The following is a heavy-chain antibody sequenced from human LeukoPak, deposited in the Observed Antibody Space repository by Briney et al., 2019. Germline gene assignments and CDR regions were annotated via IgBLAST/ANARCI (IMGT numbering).Heavy chain of an antibody. Sequence: GGSLRLSCAASGFTFSSYWMSWVRQAPGKGLEWVANTKQDGSERYYVDSVKGRFTISRDNAKNSLYLQMNSLRAEDTAVYYCARDKIVGATNFDYWGQGTLVTVSS. CDR1: GFTFSSYW. CDR3: ARDKIVGATNFDY. CDR2: TKQDGSER. D-gene: IGHD1-26*01. J-gene: IGHJ4*02. V-gene: IGHV3-7*03.